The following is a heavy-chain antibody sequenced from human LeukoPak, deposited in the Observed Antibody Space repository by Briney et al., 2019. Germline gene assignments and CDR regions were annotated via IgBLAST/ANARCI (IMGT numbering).Heavy chain of an antibody. D-gene: IGHD5-12*01. J-gene: IGHJ6*03. V-gene: IGHV1-18*01. CDR2: ISPYSGRT. CDR1: GYTFSSSE. CDR3: ARQNHPMGYSYKYYMDV. Sequence: GASVKVSCKASGYTFSSSEISWGRQAPGQGLEWIGWISPYSGRTTYGHKFQGRVTLTTDRPTSTAHMELRSLRSDDTAAYYCARQNHPMGYSYKYYMDVWGKGTTVTVSS.